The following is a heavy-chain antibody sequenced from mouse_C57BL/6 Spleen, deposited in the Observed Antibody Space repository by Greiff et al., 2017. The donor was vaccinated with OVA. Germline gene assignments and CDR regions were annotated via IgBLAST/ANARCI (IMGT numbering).Heavy chain of an antibody. V-gene: IGHV1-39*01. CDR2: INPNYGTT. J-gene: IGHJ2*01. CDR3: ARSWGNYGSSYYYCDY. D-gene: IGHD1-1*01. CDR1: GYSFTDYN. Sequence: EVKLMESGPELVKPGASVKISCKASGYSFTDYNMNWVKQSNGKSLEWIGVINPNYGTTSYTQQFKGKATLTVDQSSSTAYMQLNSLTSEDSAVYDCARSWGNYGSSYYYCDYGGQGTTLTVSS.